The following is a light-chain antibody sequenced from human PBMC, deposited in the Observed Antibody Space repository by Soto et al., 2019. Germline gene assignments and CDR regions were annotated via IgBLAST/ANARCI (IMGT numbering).Light chain of an antibody. CDR1: SSNIGNNY. CDR3: GTWDSTLSAGV. Sequence: QSVLTQPPSVSAAPGQKVTISCSGSSSNIGNNYVSWYQQLPGTAPKLLIYDNNKRPSGIPDRFSGSKSGTSATLGITGLQTGDEADPYCGTWDSTLSAGVFGNGTKVTVL. V-gene: IGLV1-51*01. J-gene: IGLJ1*01. CDR2: DNN.